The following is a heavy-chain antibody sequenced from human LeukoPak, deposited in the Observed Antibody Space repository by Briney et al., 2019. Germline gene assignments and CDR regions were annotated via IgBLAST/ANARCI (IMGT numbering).Heavy chain of an antibody. J-gene: IGHJ6*02. CDR1: GGSISSYY. V-gene: IGHV4-59*01. CDR3: ARFREAAAGTFGIYYYYGMDV. CDR2: IYYSGST. Sequence: PSETLSLTCTVSGGSISSYYWSWIRQPPGKGLEWIGYIYYSGSTNYNPSLKSRVTISVDTSKNQFSLKLSSVTAADTAVYYCARFREAAAGTFGIYYYYGMDVWGQGTTVTVSS. D-gene: IGHD6-13*01.